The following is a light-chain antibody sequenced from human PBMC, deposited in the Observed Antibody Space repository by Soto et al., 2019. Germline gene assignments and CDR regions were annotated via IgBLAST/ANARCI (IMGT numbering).Light chain of an antibody. J-gene: IGLJ1*01. CDR1: SSDVGSYNL. CDR3: SSYATSSPYV. V-gene: IGLV2-23*01. Sequence: QSALTQPASVSGSPGQSITIACTGTSSDVGSYNLVSWYQQLPDKAPKLLIYEGTERPSGVSNRFSGSKSGNTASLTISGLQAEDEADYYCSSYATSSPYVFGTGTKLTVL. CDR2: EGT.